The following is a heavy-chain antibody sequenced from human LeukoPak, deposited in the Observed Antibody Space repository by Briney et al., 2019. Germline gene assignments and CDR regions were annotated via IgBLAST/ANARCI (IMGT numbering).Heavy chain of an antibody. V-gene: IGHV4-34*01. D-gene: IGHD1-14*01. CDR2: INHSGST. Sequence: SETLSLTCAVYGGSFSGYYWSWIRQPPGKGLEWIGEINHSGSTNYNPSLKSRVTISVDTSKNQFSLKLSSVTAADTAVYYCATTRKLTEFDYWGQGTLVTVSS. CDR1: GGSFSGYY. CDR3: ATTRKLTEFDY. J-gene: IGHJ4*02.